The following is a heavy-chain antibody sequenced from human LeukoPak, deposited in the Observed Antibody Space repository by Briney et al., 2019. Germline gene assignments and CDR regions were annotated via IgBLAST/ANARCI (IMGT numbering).Heavy chain of an antibody. CDR2: IYTSGST. CDR1: GGSISSYY. V-gene: IGHV4-4*07. Sequence: SETLSLTCTVSGGSISSYYWSWIRQPAGKGLEWIGRIYTSGSTNYNPSLKSRVTMSVDTSKNQFSLKLSSVTAADTAVYYCTRSVGYCRGGTCYETMGYFDYWGQGTLVTVSS. J-gene: IGHJ4*02. CDR3: TRSVGYCRGGTCYETMGYFDY. D-gene: IGHD2-15*01.